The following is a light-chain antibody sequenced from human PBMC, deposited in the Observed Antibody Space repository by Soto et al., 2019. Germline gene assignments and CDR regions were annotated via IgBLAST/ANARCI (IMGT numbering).Light chain of an antibody. J-gene: IGKJ2*01. Sequence: EIVLTQSPGTLSLSPGERATLSCRASQSVSSSYLAWYQQKPGQAPRLLIYGASSRATGIPDTFSGSGSGTDFTLTISRLEPEDFAVYYCQQYRSTLMYTFGQGTKLEIK. CDR3: QQYRSTLMYT. CDR2: GAS. V-gene: IGKV3-20*01. CDR1: QSVSSSY.